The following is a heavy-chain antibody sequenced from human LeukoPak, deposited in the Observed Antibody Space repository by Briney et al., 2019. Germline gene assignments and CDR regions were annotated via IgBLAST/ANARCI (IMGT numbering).Heavy chain of an antibody. V-gene: IGHV3-21*01. Sequence: PGGSLRLSCAASGFTFSSYTMNWVRQAPGKGLEWVSSISSSSSYIYYADSVKGRFTISRDNAKNSLYLQMSSLRAEDTAVYYCARVKNHRGIAVAVSDYWGQGTLVSVSS. CDR3: ARVKNHRGIAVAVSDY. CDR2: ISSSSSYI. D-gene: IGHD6-13*01. CDR1: GFTFSSYT. J-gene: IGHJ4*02.